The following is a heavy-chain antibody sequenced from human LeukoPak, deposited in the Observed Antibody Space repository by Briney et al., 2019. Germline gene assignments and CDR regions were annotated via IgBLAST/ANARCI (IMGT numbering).Heavy chain of an antibody. Sequence: GGSLRLSCAASGFTFSSYAMSWVRQAPGKGLEWVSAISGSGGSTYYADSVKGRFTISRDNSKNTLYLQMNSLRAEDTAVYYCAKRYYYGSGSYYDYWGQGTLVTISS. V-gene: IGHV3-23*01. J-gene: IGHJ4*02. CDR2: ISGSGGST. CDR1: GFTFSSYA. D-gene: IGHD3-10*01. CDR3: AKRYYYGSGSYYDY.